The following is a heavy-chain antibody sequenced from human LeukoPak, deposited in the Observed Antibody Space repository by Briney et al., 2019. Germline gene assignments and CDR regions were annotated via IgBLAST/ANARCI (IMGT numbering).Heavy chain of an antibody. CDR2: ISGSGGST. J-gene: IGHJ4*02. V-gene: IGHV3-23*01. D-gene: IGHD3-10*01. CDR1: GFTFSSYA. CDR3: AKAWGATYYYGSGSYYPLDY. Sequence: GGSLRLSCAASGFTFSSYAMSWVRQAPGKGLEWVSAISGSGGSTYYAGSVKGRFTISRDNSKNTLYLQMNSLRAEDTAVYYCAKAWGATYYYGSGSYYPLDYWGQGTLVTVSS.